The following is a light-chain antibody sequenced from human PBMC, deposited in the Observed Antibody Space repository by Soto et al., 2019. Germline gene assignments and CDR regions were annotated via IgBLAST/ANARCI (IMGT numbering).Light chain of an antibody. CDR2: DAS. J-gene: IGKJ3*01. CDR1: QSISNW. CDR3: QQYNSYSGT. Sequence: DIQMTQSPSTLSASVGDRVTITCRASQSISNWLAWYQQKPGKAPKLLIYDASSLESGVPSRFSGSGSGTEFTLTISSLQPDDFATYYCQQYNSYSGTFGPGTKVDIK. V-gene: IGKV1-5*01.